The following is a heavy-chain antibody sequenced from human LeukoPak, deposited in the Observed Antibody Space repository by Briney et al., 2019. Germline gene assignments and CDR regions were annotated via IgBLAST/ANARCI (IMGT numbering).Heavy chain of an antibody. J-gene: IGHJ4*02. D-gene: IGHD2-15*01. CDR2: IYSGGST. Sequence: GGSLRLSCAASGFTVSSNYMSWVRQAPGEGLEWVSVIYSGGSTYYADSVKGRFTISRDNSKNTLYLQMNSLRAEDTAVYYCARGQCSGGSCSIDYWGQGTLVTVSS. CDR3: ARGQCSGGSCSIDY. V-gene: IGHV3-53*01. CDR1: GFTVSSNY.